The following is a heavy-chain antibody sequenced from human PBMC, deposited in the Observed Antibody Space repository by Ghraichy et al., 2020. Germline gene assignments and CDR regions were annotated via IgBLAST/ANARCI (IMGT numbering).Heavy chain of an antibody. D-gene: IGHD2-2*01. CDR1: GFSLTTSGVG. CDR3: AHSVGGTYCSSTSCLGHFDY. Sequence: SGPTLVKPTQTLTLTCTFSGFSLTTSGVGVGWIRQPPGKALEWLALIYWNDDKRYSPSLKSRLTITKDTSKNQVVLTMTNMDPVDTATYYCAHSVGGTYCSSTSCLGHFDYWGQGTLVTVSS. CDR2: IYWNDDK. V-gene: IGHV2-5*01. J-gene: IGHJ4*02.